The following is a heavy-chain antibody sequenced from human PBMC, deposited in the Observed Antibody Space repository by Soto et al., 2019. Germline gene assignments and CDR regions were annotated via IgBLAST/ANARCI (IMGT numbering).Heavy chain of an antibody. CDR3: ARPHHAHFNWFDP. J-gene: IGHJ5*02. Sequence: SETLSLTCAVSGGSISSGGYSWSWIRQPPGKGLEWIGYIYHSGSTYYNPSLKSRVTISVDRSKNQFSLKLSSVTAADTAVYYCARPHHAHFNWFDPWGQGTLVTVSS. CDR1: GGSISSGGYS. V-gene: IGHV4-30-2*01. D-gene: IGHD2-8*01. CDR2: IYHSGST.